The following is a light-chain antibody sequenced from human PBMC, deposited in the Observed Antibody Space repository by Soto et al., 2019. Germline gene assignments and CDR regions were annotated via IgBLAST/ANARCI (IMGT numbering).Light chain of an antibody. CDR1: QGIGNY. CDR3: QNYNGAPFP. J-gene: IGKJ3*01. V-gene: IGKV1-27*01. CDR2: GAS. Sequence: DIQMTQSPSSLSASVGDRVTITCRASQGIGNYLAWYQQIPGKVPKLLIYGASSLQSGVKSQFSGSGSGTDFTLTISSLQPEDVATYYCQNYNGAPFPFGPGTKVDIK.